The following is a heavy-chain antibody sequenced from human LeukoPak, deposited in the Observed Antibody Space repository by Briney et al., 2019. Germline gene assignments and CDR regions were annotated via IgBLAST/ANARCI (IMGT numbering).Heavy chain of an antibody. CDR1: GFTFSSYS. V-gene: IGHV3-21*01. D-gene: IGHD3-22*01. CDR2: ISSSSSYI. J-gene: IGHJ4*02. CDR3: ARVAHDSSGYYYVYFDY. Sequence: GGSLRLSCAASGFTFSSYSMNWVRQAPGKGLEWVSSISSSSSYIYYADSVKGRFTISRDNAKNSLYLQMNSLRAEDTAVYYCARVAHDSSGYYYVYFDYWDQGTLVTVSS.